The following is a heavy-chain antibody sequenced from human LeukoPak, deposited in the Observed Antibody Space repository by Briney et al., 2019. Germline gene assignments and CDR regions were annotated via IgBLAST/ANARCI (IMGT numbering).Heavy chain of an antibody. CDR1: GGSISSYY. CDR3: ARNIVKYYDTSGYSAY. Sequence: SETLSLTCTVSGGSISSYYWSWIRQPAGKGLEWIGRIYTSGSTNYNPSLKSRVTMSVDTSKNQFSLKLSSVTAADTAVYYCARNIVKYYDTSGYSAYWARGPLVTVSS. D-gene: IGHD3-22*01. CDR2: IYTSGST. V-gene: IGHV4-4*07. J-gene: IGHJ4*02.